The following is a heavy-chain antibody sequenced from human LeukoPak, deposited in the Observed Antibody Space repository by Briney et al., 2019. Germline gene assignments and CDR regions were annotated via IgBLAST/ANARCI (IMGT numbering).Heavy chain of an antibody. J-gene: IGHJ3*02. CDR1: GGSFSGYY. V-gene: IGHV4-59*10. D-gene: IGHD3-16*02. CDR3: ARVGRRLSDAFDI. CDR2: IYTSGST. Sequence: SETLSLTCAVYGGSFSGYYWSWIRQPAGKGLEWIGRIYTSGSTNYNPSLKSRVTISVDTSKNQFSLKLSSVTAADTAVYYCARVGRRLSDAFDIWGQGTMVTVSS.